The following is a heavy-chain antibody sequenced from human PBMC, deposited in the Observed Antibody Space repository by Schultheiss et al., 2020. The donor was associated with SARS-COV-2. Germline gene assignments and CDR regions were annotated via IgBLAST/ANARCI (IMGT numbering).Heavy chain of an antibody. V-gene: IGHV3-30-3*01. CDR3: ARDKAPRIQLWLYGRNTNWFDP. CDR2: ISYDGSNK. CDR1: GFTFSSYA. D-gene: IGHD5-18*01. J-gene: IGHJ5*02. Sequence: GGSLRLSCAASGFTFSSYAMHWVRQAPGKGLEWVAVISYDGSNKYYADSVKGRFTISRDNSKNTLYLQMNSLRAEDTAVYYCARDKAPRIQLWLYGRNTNWFDPWGQGTLVTVSS.